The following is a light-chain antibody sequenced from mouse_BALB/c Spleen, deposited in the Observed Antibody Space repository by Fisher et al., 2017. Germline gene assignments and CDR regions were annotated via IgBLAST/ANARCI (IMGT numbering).Light chain of an antibody. CDR2: STS. CDR3: QQWSSNPLT. Sequence: IVLTQSPAIMSASLGERVTMTCTASSSVSSSYLHWYQQKPGSSPKLWIYSTSNLASGVPARFSGSGSGNSYSLTISSMEAEDAATYYCQQWSSNPLTFGAGTKLELK. CDR1: SSVSSSY. V-gene: IGKV4-74*01. J-gene: IGKJ5*01.